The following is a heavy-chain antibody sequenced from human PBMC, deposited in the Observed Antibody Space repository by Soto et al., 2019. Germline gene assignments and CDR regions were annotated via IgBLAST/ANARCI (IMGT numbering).Heavy chain of an antibody. CDR1: GFTFSSYS. Sequence: GGSLRLSCAASGFTFSSYSMNWVRQAPGKGLEWVSSISSSSSYIYYADSVKGRFTISRDNAKNSLYLQMNSLRAEDTAVYYWGRAPVLRFLAYYYSNMAVGGKGPPVPVSS. D-gene: IGHD3-3*01. CDR3: GRAPVLRFLAYYYSNMAV. CDR2: ISSSSSYI. V-gene: IGHV3-21*01. J-gene: IGHJ6*03.